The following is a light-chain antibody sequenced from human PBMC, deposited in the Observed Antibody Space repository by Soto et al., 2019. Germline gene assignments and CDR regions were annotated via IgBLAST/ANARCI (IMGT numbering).Light chain of an antibody. Sequence: EIMMTQSPPTLSVAPGERATLSCRASQSVGSDLAWYQQKPGQAPRLLIYGASSRATGIPDRFSGSGSGTDFTLTISRLEPEDFAVYYCQQYGSSPPTFGQGTKVDIK. CDR2: GAS. CDR1: QSVGSD. CDR3: QQYGSSPPT. V-gene: IGKV3-20*01. J-gene: IGKJ1*01.